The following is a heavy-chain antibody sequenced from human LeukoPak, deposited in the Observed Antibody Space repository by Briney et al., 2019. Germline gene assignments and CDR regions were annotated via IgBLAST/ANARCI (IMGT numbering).Heavy chain of an antibody. CDR2: IYYSGST. CDR3: ARDQDFYAFDI. CDR1: GGSISSYY. Sequence: PSETLSLTCTVSGGSISSYYWSWIRQPPGKGLEWIGYIYYSGSTNYNPSLKSRVTISVDTSKNQFSLKLSSVTAADTAVYYCARDQDFYAFDIWGQGTMVTVSS. V-gene: IGHV4-59*01. D-gene: IGHD3-3*01. J-gene: IGHJ3*02.